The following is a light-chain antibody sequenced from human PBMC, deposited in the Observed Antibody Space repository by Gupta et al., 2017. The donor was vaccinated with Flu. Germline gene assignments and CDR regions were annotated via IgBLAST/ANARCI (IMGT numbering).Light chain of an antibody. CDR3: QHYNNWPPWT. J-gene: IGKJ1*01. CDR1: QSISSN. V-gene: IGKV3-15*01. Sequence: DIMMSQSPATLSASPGERVTLSCRASQSISSNLARYQPKPGQAPRLLIYGASTRATGIPARFSGSGCGAEFTLTISNLQSEDFAVYYCQHYNNWPPWTFGQGTKVEVK. CDR2: GAS.